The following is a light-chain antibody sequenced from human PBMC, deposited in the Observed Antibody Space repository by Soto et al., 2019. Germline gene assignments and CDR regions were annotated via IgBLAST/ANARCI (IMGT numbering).Light chain of an antibody. CDR2: DVT. J-gene: IGLJ1*01. V-gene: IGLV2-11*01. Sequence: QSVLTQPRSVSGSPGQSVTISCTGTSSEVGRFNYVSWYQQYPGKAPKVVIYDVTERPSGVPDRFSGSKSGNTASLTISGLQVEDEGDYYCCSSGGSPTYVFGTGTKVTVL. CDR1: SSEVGRFNY. CDR3: CSSGGSPTYV.